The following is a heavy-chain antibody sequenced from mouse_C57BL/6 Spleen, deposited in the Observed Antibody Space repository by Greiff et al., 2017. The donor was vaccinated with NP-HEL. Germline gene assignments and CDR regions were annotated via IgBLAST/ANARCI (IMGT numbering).Heavy chain of an antibody. CDR3: AILVENFDY. Sequence: VQLQQPGAELVMPGASVKLSCKASGYTFTSYWMHWVKQRPGQGLEWIGEIDPSDSYTNYNQKFKGKSTLTVDKSSSTAYMQLSSLTSEDSAVYYCAILVENFDYWGQGTTLTVSS. J-gene: IGHJ2*01. CDR2: IDPSDSYT. V-gene: IGHV1-69*01. CDR1: GYTFTSYW. D-gene: IGHD1-1*02.